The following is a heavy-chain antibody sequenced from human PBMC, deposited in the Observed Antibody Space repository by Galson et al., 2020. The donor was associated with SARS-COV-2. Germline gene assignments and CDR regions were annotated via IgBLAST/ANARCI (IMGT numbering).Heavy chain of an antibody. J-gene: IGHJ5*02. V-gene: IGHV3-23*01. CDR2: ISGSGGST. Sequence: GGSLRLSCAASGFTFSSYAMSWVRQAPGKGLEWVSAISGSGGSTYYADSVKGRFTISRDNSKNTLYLQMNSLRAEDTAVYYCAKHNRGFILTGYWRGWFDPWGQGTLVTVSS. CDR1: GFTFSSYA. CDR3: AKHNRGFILTGYWRGWFDP. D-gene: IGHD3-9*01.